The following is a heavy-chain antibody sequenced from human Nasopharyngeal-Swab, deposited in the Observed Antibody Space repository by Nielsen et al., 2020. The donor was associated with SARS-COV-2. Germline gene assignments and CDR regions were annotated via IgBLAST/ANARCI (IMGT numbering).Heavy chain of an antibody. V-gene: IGHV4-34*01. CDR3: ARGYAFDI. CDR1: GGSFSGYY. Sequence: GSLRLSCAVYGGSFSGYYWSWIRQPPGKGLEWIGEINHSGSTNYNPSLKSRVTISVDTSKNQFSLKLSSVTAADTAVYYCARGYAFDIWGQGTMVTVSS. J-gene: IGHJ3*02. CDR2: INHSGST.